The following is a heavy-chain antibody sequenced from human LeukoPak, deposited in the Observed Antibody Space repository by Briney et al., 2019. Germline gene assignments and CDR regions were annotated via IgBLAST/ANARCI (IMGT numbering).Heavy chain of an antibody. CDR2: MNPNSGNT. D-gene: IGHD6-19*01. Sequence: ASVKVSCKASGYTFTSYDINWVRQATGQGLEWMGWMNPNSGNTGYAQKFQGRVTMTRNTSISTAYMELSSLRSEDTAVYYCARVRKKQWLVPEGFDYWGQGTLVTVSS. J-gene: IGHJ4*02. CDR1: GYTFTSYD. CDR3: ARVRKKQWLVPEGFDY. V-gene: IGHV1-8*01.